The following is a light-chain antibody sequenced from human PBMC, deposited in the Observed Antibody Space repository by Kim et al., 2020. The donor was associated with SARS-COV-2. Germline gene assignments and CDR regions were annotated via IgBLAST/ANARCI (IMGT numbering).Light chain of an antibody. Sequence: YELTQPPSVSVSPGQTASITCSGDKLGDKYACWYQQKPGQSPVLVIYQDSKRPSGIPERFSGSNSGNTATLTIRGTQAMDEADYYCQAWDSSTAWVFGGGTQLTVL. CDR2: QDS. J-gene: IGLJ3*02. CDR1: KLGDKY. V-gene: IGLV3-1*01. CDR3: QAWDSSTAWV.